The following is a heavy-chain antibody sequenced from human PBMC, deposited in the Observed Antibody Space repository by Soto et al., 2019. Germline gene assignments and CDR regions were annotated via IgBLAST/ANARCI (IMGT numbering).Heavy chain of an antibody. Sequence: GGSLRLSCAASGFTFSSYGMHWVRQAPGKGLEWVAVISYDGSNKYYADSVKGRFTISRDSSKNTLYLQMNSLRAEDTAVYYCAKEVAYTLDYWGQGTLVTVSS. V-gene: IGHV3-30*18. CDR2: ISYDGSNK. J-gene: IGHJ4*02. CDR1: GFTFSSYG. CDR3: AKEVAYTLDY. D-gene: IGHD5-12*01.